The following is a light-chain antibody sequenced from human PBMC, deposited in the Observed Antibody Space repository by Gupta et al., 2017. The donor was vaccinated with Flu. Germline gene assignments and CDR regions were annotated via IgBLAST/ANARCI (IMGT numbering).Light chain of an antibody. CDR2: PAS. V-gene: IGKV1-12*01. Sequence: IQMTQSPSSASASVGDTVTITCRASQDVGIWLAWYQQKPGKAPDALIYPASDLQTGGPSRFVGGGSGTNDSLTVNNLQPDDVCTYYCQQARCFPLTFGGGTKVETK. CDR1: QDVGIW. J-gene: IGKJ4*01. CDR3: QQARCFPLT.